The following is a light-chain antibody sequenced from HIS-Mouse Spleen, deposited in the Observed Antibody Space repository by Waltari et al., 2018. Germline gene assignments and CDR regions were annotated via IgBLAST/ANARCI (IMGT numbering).Light chain of an antibody. J-gene: IGLJ2*01. CDR3: YSTDSSGNHRV. V-gene: IGLV3-10*01. Sequence: SYELTQPPSVSVSPGQTARITCSGDALPKQYAYWYQEKSGQVPVLVIYEDSKRPSGIPGSFSGSGSGTMATLSISGAQVEDEADYDCYSTDSSGNHRVFGGGTKLTVL. CDR2: EDS. CDR1: ALPKQY.